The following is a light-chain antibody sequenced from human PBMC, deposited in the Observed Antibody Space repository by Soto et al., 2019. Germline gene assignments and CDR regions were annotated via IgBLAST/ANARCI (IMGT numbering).Light chain of an antibody. CDR3: CSYAGSSTLV. CDR1: SSDVGSYNL. J-gene: IGLJ2*01. Sequence: QSVLTQPASVSGSPGQSITISCTGTSSDVGSYNLVSWYQQHPGKAPKLIIYEGSKRPSGVSNRFSGSKSGNTASLTISGLQAEDEADYYCCSYAGSSTLVFGGGTQLPVL. V-gene: IGLV2-23*01. CDR2: EGS.